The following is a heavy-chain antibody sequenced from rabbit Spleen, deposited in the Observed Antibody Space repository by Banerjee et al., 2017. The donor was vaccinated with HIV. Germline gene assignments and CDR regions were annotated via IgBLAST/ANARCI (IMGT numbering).Heavy chain of an antibody. CDR1: GFDLSSYYY. D-gene: IGHD1-1*01. Sequence: QEQLEESGGGLVKPGGTLTLTCTASGFDLSSYYYMCWVRQAPGKGLEWIACIDGGSSGFTYFASWAKGRFTCSKTSSTTVTLQMTRLTAADTATYFCARDTSSSFSSYGMDLWGQGTLVT. J-gene: IGHJ6*01. CDR3: ARDTSSSFSSYGMDL. V-gene: IGHV1S45*01. CDR2: IDGGSSGFT.